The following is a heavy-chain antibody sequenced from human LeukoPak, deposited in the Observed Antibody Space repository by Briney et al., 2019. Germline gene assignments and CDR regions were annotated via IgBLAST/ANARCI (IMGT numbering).Heavy chain of an antibody. D-gene: IGHD5-18*01. CDR2: ISDSSSST. V-gene: IGHV3-48*04. CDR1: GFTISGYN. J-gene: IGHJ6*02. Sequence: GGSLRLSCAASGFTISGYNMNWVRQAPGKGLQWVSYISDSSSSTYYADSVKGRFTISRDNAKNSLYLQMNSLRAEDTAVYYCARDVGDDTAMIYGMDVWGQGTTVTVSS. CDR3: ARDVGDDTAMIYGMDV.